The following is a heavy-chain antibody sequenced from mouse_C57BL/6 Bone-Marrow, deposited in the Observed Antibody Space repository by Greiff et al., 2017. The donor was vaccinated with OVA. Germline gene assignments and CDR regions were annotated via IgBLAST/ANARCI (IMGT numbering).Heavy chain of an antibody. D-gene: IGHD1-1*01. Sequence: QVTLKECGPGILQPSQTLSLTCSFSGFSLSTFGLGVGWIRQPSGQGLEWLAHIWWDDDKYYNPALKSRLTISKDTSKNQVFLKIANVDTADTATYYCARIGYYGSSYRYYAMDYWGQGTSVTVSS. CDR3: ARIGYYGSSYRYYAMDY. CDR2: IWWDDDK. CDR1: GFSLSTFGLG. J-gene: IGHJ4*01. V-gene: IGHV8-8*01.